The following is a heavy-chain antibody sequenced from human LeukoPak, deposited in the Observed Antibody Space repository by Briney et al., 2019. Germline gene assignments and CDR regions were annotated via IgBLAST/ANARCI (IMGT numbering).Heavy chain of an antibody. CDR2: ISGGSTYI. J-gene: IGHJ3*02. V-gene: IGHV3-21*01. D-gene: IGHD2-8*02. CDR3: ARDDVTTNGGVIADSRLFDI. Sequence: GSLRLSCAASGFIFTNYNLNWVRQAPGKGLEWISSISGGSTYIYYADSVRGRFTISRDNAKNSLYLQMNSLRGEDTALYYCARDDVTTNGGVIADSRLFDIWGQGTMVTVSS. CDR1: GFIFTNYN.